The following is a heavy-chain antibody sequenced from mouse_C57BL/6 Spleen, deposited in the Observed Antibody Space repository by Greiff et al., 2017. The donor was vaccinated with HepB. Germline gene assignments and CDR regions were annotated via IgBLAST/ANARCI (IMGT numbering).Heavy chain of an antibody. V-gene: IGHV1-76*01. CDR2: IYPGSGNT. Sequence: QVQLQQSGAELVRPGASVKLSCKASGYTFTDYYINWVKQRPGQGLEWIARIYPGSGNTYYNEKFKGKATLTAEKSSSTAYMQLSSLTSEDSAVYFCARGAQAHYAMDYWGQGTSVTVSS. J-gene: IGHJ4*01. CDR1: GYTFTDYY. D-gene: IGHD3-2*02. CDR3: ARGAQAHYAMDY.